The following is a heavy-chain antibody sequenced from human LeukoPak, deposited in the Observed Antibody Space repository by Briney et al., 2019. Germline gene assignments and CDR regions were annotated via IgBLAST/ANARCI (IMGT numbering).Heavy chain of an antibody. J-gene: IGHJ4*02. D-gene: IGHD3-9*01. CDR2: IYPDDSDT. Sequence: GESLKISCKGPGYSFTSYWIGWVGQMPGKGLEWRGIIYPDDSDTRHSPSFQGQVTISAGKSISTAYLQWSSLKAWDTAMYYCARVGADYDILTGYDYWGQGTLVTASS. CDR3: ARVGADYDILTGYDY. CDR1: GYSFTSYW. V-gene: IGHV5-51*01.